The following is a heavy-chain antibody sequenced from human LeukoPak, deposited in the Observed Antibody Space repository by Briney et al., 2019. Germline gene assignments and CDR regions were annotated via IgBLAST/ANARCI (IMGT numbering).Heavy chain of an antibody. V-gene: IGHV3-30-3*01. CDR3: VRDSGGSPFDY. J-gene: IGHJ4*02. CDR1: GFPFHGFT. CDR2: ISSDGNNE. D-gene: IGHD2-15*01. Sequence: PGGSLRLSCAASGFPFHGFTMHWVRQTLDKALEWVAIISSDGNNEYYADSVRGRFTISRDNSNNTMYLDMNNVRPDDTSVYYCVRDSGGSPFDYWGLGTLVTVSS.